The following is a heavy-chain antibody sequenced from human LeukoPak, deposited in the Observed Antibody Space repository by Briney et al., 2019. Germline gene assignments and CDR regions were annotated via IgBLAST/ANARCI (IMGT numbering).Heavy chain of an antibody. CDR2: ISSSTSNI. CDR3: ARWPIAAAPPVYYFDY. V-gene: IGHV3-21*01. Sequence: PGRSLRLSCAPSGFTFSSYNMNWVRQPPGKGLEWVSSISSSTSNIYYADSVTGRFTLSRDNAKNSLYLQMNSLRAEDTAVYYCARWPIAAAPPVYYFDYWGQGTLGTVSS. J-gene: IGHJ4*02. CDR1: GFTFSSYN. D-gene: IGHD6-13*01.